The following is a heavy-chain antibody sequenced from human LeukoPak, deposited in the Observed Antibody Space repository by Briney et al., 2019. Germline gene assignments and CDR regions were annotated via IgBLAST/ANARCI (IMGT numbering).Heavy chain of an antibody. V-gene: IGHV1-2*02. Sequence: ASVKVSCKASGYTFTGYYMHWVRQATGQGLEWMGWMNPSSGNGASAQSFQGRVTLTRDTSINTVYMELSGLRSDDTGVYYCARGDTTTDAFDKWGQGTMVTVSS. CDR1: GYTFTGYY. CDR2: MNPSSGNG. CDR3: ARGDTTTDAFDK. D-gene: IGHD5-12*01. J-gene: IGHJ3*02.